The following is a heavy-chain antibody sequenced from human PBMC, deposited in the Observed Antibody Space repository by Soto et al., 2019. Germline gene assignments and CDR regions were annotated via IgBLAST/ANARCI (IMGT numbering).Heavy chain of an antibody. CDR2: ISYDGTTK. D-gene: IGHD3-3*01. CDR1: GFTLSSYA. J-gene: IGHJ4*02. Sequence: QVQLVESGGGVVHPGRSLRLSCAASGFTLSSYAMHWVRQSPGKGLEWVALISYDGTTKYYADSVKGRFTISRDNSENTLYLQMNSLRPEDTAVYYCARDRPLRFLEWLLLYWGQGTLVTVSS. V-gene: IGHV3-30-3*01. CDR3: ARDRPLRFLEWLLLY.